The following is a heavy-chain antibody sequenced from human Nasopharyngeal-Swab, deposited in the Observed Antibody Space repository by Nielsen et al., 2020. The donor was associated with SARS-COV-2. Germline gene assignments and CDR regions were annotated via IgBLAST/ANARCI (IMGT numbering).Heavy chain of an antibody. Sequence: SETLSLTCAVYGWSFSGYYWSWIPQLPGKGLEWYGEINHSGSTNYNPSLKSRVTISVDTSKNQFSLKLSSVTAADTAVYYCARKGAYYYYYGIDVWGQGTTVTVSS. CDR1: GWSFSGYY. J-gene: IGHJ6*02. CDR3: ARKGAYYYYYGIDV. D-gene: IGHD4/OR15-4a*01. CDR2: INHSGST. V-gene: IGHV4-34*01.